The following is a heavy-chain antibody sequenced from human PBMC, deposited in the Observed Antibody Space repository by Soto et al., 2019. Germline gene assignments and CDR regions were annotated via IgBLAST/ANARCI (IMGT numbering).Heavy chain of an antibody. Sequence: HPGGSLRLSCAASGFTFSTYAMSWVRQAPGKGLEWVSGISGSGGSTYFAASVKGRFTISRDNSKNTLYLQLNSLRAEDTAVYYCAKRRDSSGWEPLDYWGQGTLVTVSS. D-gene: IGHD6-19*01. J-gene: IGHJ4*02. CDR3: AKRRDSSGWEPLDY. CDR2: ISGSGGST. CDR1: GFTFSTYA. V-gene: IGHV3-23*01.